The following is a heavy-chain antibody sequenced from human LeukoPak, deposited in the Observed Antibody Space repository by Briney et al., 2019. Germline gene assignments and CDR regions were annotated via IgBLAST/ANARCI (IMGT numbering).Heavy chain of an antibody. CDR1: GFAFSTYG. Sequence: GETLRLSCAASGFAFSTYGITWVRQAPGKGLEWVSAISGRADLTFYADSVKGRFTISRDNSKNTLYLQMNSLRAEDTAVYYCARGQARLAWFDPWGQGTLVTVSS. J-gene: IGHJ5*02. V-gene: IGHV3-23*01. CDR3: ARGQARLAWFDP. D-gene: IGHD6-19*01. CDR2: ISGRADLT.